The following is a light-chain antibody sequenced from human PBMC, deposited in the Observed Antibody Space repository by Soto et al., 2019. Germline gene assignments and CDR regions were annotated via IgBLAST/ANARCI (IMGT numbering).Light chain of an antibody. Sequence: EIVLTQSPGTLSLSPGATATLSCRASQSISSSYLAWYQQKPGQAPRLFIYGASSRAIAIPDRFSGSCSATGFTLTISRLEPEYSAVYPCQQYGRSPTTFGRETRLEIK. CDR1: QSISSSY. CDR3: QQYGRSPTT. CDR2: GAS. V-gene: IGKV3-20*01. J-gene: IGKJ5*01.